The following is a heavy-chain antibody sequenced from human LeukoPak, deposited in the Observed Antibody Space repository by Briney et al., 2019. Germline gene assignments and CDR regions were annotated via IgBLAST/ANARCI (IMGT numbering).Heavy chain of an antibody. Sequence: ASVKVSCKASGYTFTGYYMHWVRQAPGQGLEWMGWINPNSSGTNYAQKFQGRVTMTRDTSISTAYMELSRLRSDDTAVYYCARPYYDSSGYYSPFDYWGQGTLVTVSS. CDR3: ARPYYDSSGYYSPFDY. J-gene: IGHJ4*02. V-gene: IGHV1-2*02. CDR2: INPNSSGT. CDR1: GYTFTGYY. D-gene: IGHD3-22*01.